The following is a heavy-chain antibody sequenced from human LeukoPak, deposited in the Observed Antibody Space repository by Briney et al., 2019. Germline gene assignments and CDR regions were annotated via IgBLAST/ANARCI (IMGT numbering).Heavy chain of an antibody. D-gene: IGHD3-9*01. J-gene: IGHJ4*02. CDR1: GFTFSSYA. CDR2: ITGGGGTI. Sequence: PGGSLRLSCAASGFTFSSYAMFWVRQAPGKGLEWVSAITGGGGTIYYADSVKGRFTVSRDKSKNTLYLQMNSLRAEDTAVYYCAKAVSIFIKIVPGEFDYWGQGTLVTVSS. CDR3: AKAVSIFIKIVPGEFDY. V-gene: IGHV3-23*01.